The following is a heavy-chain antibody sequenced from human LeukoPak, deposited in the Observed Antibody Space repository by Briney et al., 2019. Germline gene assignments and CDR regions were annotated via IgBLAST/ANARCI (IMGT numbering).Heavy chain of an antibody. V-gene: IGHV3-74*01. J-gene: IGHJ4*02. CDR1: GFTFSSYW. Sequence: GGSLRLSCAASGFTFSSYWMHWVRRAPGKGLVWVSRINSDGSSTSYADSVKGRFTISRDNAKNTLYLQMNSLRAEDTAVYYCARDGHSSGWYTSLDYWGQGTLVTVSS. CDR2: INSDGSST. CDR3: ARDGHSSGWYTSLDY. D-gene: IGHD6-19*01.